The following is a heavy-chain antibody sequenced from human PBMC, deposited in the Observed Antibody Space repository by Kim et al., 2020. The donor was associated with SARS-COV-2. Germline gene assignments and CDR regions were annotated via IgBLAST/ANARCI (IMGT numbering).Heavy chain of an antibody. J-gene: IGHJ4*02. CDR1: GGSFSGYY. CDR3: ARGFGYANY. CDR2: INHSGST. Sequence: SETLSLTCTVYGGSFSGYYWSWIRQPPGKGLEWIGGINHSGSTSDNPSLKSRVTISVDTSKNQFSLKLSSVTAADTAVYYCARGFGYANYWGQGTLVTVSS. D-gene: IGHD2-2*01. V-gene: IGHV4-34*01.